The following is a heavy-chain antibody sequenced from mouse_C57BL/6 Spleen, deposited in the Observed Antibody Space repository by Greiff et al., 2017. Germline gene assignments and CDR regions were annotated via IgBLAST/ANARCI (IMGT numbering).Heavy chain of an antibody. CDR2: IWSGGST. CDR3: ASYGSSHLAY. Sequence: QVQLKESGPGLVQPSQSLSITCTVSGFSLTSYGVHWVRQSPGKGLEWLGVIWSGGSTDYNAAFISRLSISKDNSKSQVFFKMNSLQADDTAIYYCASYGSSHLAYWGQGTLVTVSA. V-gene: IGHV2-2*01. CDR1: GFSLTSYG. D-gene: IGHD1-1*01. J-gene: IGHJ3*01.